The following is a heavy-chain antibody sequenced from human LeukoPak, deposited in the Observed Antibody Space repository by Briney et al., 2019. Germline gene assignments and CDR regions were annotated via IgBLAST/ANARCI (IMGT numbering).Heavy chain of an antibody. Sequence: ASVKVSCKASGYTFTNSYIHWVRQAPGQVLEWMGLINPDGGNTNYAQNFQGRVTLTRDTATSTVYMELSSLRSEDTAIYYCARIRDGYNDAYDLWGQGTVVTVPS. CDR2: INPDGGNT. J-gene: IGHJ3*01. CDR1: GYTFTNSY. V-gene: IGHV1-46*01. CDR3: ARIRDGYNDAYDL. D-gene: IGHD5-24*01.